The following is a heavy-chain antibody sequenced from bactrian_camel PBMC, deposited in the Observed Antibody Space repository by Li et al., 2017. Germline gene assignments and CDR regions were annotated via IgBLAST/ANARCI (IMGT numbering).Heavy chain of an antibody. CDR3: AAAPIATMALDY. D-gene: IGHD4*01. J-gene: IGHJ4*01. Sequence: DVQLVESGGGSVQAGGSLKLSCAVTGYTFGSCGMGWYRQAPGKGLEWVSSIYTGGGSTYYADSVKGRFTISKDNAKNMLYLQMNSLKPEDTAVYYCAAAPIATMALDYWGQGTQVTVS. CDR2: IYTGGGST. V-gene: IGHV3S19*01. CDR1: GYTFGSCG.